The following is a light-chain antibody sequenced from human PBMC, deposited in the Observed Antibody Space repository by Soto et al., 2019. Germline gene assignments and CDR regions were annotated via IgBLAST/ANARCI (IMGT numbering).Light chain of an antibody. CDR1: QSISSW. J-gene: IGKJ4*01. CDR3: QQYNNYLLT. Sequence: DIQMTQSPSTLSASVGDRVTITCRASQSISSWLAWYQQKLGRAPRLLIYDASSLESGVPSRFSGSGYGTEFTLTISSLQPDDFATYYCQQYNNYLLTFGGGTKV. CDR2: DAS. V-gene: IGKV1-5*01.